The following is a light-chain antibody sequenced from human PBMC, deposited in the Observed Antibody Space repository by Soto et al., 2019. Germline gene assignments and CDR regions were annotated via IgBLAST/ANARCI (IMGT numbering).Light chain of an antibody. V-gene: IGKV3-15*01. Sequence: EIVMTQSPATLSVSPGERATLSYRASQSVSSNLAWYQQKPGQAPRLLIYGASTRATGIPARFSGSGSGTEFTLTISSLQSEDFAVYYCQQYNTWPKTFGQGTKVDIK. CDR3: QQYNTWPKT. CDR2: GAS. CDR1: QSVSSN. J-gene: IGKJ2*01.